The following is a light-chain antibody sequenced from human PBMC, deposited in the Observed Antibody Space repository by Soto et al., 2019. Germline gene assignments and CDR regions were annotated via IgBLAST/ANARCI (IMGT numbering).Light chain of an antibody. CDR3: CSYACSSTVV. Sequence: QSVLTQPASVSGSPGQSITISCSGTSNDVGSFNLVSWYQQHPGKVPKLMIYEATKRPSGVSNRFSGSKSGNTASMTISGLQAEDEADYYCCSYACSSTVVFGGGTKLTVL. CDR2: EAT. V-gene: IGLV2-23*01. J-gene: IGLJ2*01. CDR1: SNDVGSFNL.